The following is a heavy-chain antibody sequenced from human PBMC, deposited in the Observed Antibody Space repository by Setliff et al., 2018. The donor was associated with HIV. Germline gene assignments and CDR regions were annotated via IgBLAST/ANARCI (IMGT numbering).Heavy chain of an antibody. J-gene: IGHJ6*02. Sequence: KPSETLSLTCTVSGGSISSYYWSWIRQPPGKGLEWIGYIYYSGSTNYNPSLKSRVTISVDTSKNQFSLKLSFVTAADTAVYYCARGGGFWYYDSSGYGGRLYYYYGMDVWGQGTTVTVSS. CDR1: GGSISSYY. V-gene: IGHV4-59*01. CDR2: IYYSGST. CDR3: ARGGGFWYYDSSGYGGRLYYYYGMDV. D-gene: IGHD3-22*01.